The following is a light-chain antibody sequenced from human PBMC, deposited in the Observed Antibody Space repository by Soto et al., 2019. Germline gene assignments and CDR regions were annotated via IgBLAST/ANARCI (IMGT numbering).Light chain of an antibody. V-gene: IGKV3-20*01. CDR3: QQYGSSPLT. CDR1: QSVTSNY. CDR2: GAS. Sequence: EIVLTQSPGTLSLSPGERATLSCRASQSVTSNYLAWYQQKPGQAPRLLIFGASIRDTGIPDRFSGRGSGTDFSLTISRLEPEDFAVYYCQQYGSSPLTFGGGTKVDIK. J-gene: IGKJ4*01.